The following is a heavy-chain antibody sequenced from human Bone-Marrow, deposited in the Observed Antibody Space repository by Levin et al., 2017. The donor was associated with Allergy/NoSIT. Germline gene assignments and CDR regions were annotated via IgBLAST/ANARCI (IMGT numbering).Heavy chain of an antibody. V-gene: IGHV3-23*01. CDR3: AKGSYYDSSGYYARDSYYFDY. CDR2: ISGSGGST. Sequence: PGGSLRLSCAASGFTFSSYAMSWVRQAPGKGLEWVSAISGSGGSTYYADSVKGRFTISRDNSKNTLYLQMNSLRAEDTAVYYCAKGSYYDSSGYYARDSYYFDYWGQGTLVTVSS. J-gene: IGHJ4*02. D-gene: IGHD3-22*01. CDR1: GFTFSSYA.